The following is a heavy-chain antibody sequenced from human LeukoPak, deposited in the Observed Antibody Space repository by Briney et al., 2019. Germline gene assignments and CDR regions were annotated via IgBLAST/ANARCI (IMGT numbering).Heavy chain of an antibody. CDR2: IKQDGSEK. D-gene: IGHD4-11*01. CDR3: AKDGHYSNFYFDY. V-gene: IGHV3-7*01. J-gene: IGHJ4*02. CDR1: GCTFTDYW. Sequence: GGSLRLSCAASGCTFTDYWMSWVRQVPGKGLERVAIIKQDGSEKFYVDSVKGRFTISRDNAKNTVYLQMNSLRAEDTAVYYCAKDGHYSNFYFDYWGQGTLVTVSS.